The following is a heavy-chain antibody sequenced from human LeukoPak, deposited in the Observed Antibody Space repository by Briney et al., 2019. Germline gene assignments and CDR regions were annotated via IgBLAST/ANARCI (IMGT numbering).Heavy chain of an antibody. CDR1: GFTVSSRY. Sequence: PGGSLRLSCAVSGFTVSSRYISWVRQAPGKGLEWVSFIYTDGSTYYAESVKGRFTISRDISKNTAYLQMNSLRAEDTALYFCAVYYYGSFPPTNFDCWGQGTLVTVSS. V-gene: IGHV3-66*01. CDR2: IYTDGST. D-gene: IGHD3-10*01. CDR3: AVYYYGSFPPTNFDC. J-gene: IGHJ4*02.